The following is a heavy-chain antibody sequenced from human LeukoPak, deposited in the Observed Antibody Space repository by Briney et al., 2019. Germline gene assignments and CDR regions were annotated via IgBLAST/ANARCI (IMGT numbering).Heavy chain of an antibody. V-gene: IGHV3-30-3*01. J-gene: IGHJ4*02. CDR2: ISYDGSNK. CDR1: GFTFSNAW. CDR3: ARDLYYYDSSGLDY. Sequence: GGSLRLSCAASGFTFSNAWMSWVRQAPGKGLEWVADISYDGSNKYYADSVKGRFTISRDNSKNTLYLQMNSLRAEDTAVYYCARDLYYYDSSGLDYWGQGTLVTVSS. D-gene: IGHD3-22*01.